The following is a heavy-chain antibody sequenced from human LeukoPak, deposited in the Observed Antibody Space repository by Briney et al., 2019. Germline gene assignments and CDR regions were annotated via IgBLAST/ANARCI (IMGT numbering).Heavy chain of an antibody. CDR1: GFTFSSYG. V-gene: IGHV3-7*01. Sequence: GGSLRLSCAASGFTFSSYGMHWVRQAPGKGPEWVANINEDGGEKSYVDSVKGRFTISRDNAKNSLYLQMNSVKAEDTAVYYCARGPSYCGGHCYYYFDYWGQGTLVAVSS. J-gene: IGHJ4*02. CDR2: INEDGGEK. CDR3: ARGPSYCGGHCYYYFDY. D-gene: IGHD2-21*01.